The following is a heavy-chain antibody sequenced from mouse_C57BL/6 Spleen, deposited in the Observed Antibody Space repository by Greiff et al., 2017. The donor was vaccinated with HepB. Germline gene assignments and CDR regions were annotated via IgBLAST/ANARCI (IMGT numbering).Heavy chain of an antibody. CDR3: ASTMVTTKGIWAYYVAMDY. CDR2: IYPSDSET. CDR1: GYTFTSYW. D-gene: IGHD2-2*01. Sequence: QVQLQQPGAELVRPGSSVKLSCKASGYTFTSYWMDWVKQRPGQGLEWIGNIYPSDSETHYNQKFKDKATLTVDKSSSTAYMQLSSLTSEDSAVYNCASTMVTTKGIWAYYVAMDYWGQGTSVTVSS. J-gene: IGHJ4*01. V-gene: IGHV1-61*01.